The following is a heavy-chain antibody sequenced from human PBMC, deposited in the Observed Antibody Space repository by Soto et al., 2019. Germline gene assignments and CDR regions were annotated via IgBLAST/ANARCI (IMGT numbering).Heavy chain of an antibody. CDR3: TRVVVPLYYGMDV. CDR2: IRSKAYGGTT. Sequence: LRLSCTASGFTFGDYAMSWFRQAPGKGLEWVGFIRSKAYGGTTEYAASVKGRFTISRDDSKSIAYLQMNSLKTEDTAVYYCTRVVVPLYYGMDVWGQGTTVTVSS. D-gene: IGHD2-2*01. CDR1: GFTFGDYA. J-gene: IGHJ6*02. V-gene: IGHV3-49*03.